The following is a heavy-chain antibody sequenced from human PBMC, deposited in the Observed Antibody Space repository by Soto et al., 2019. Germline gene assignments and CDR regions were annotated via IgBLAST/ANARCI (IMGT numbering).Heavy chain of an antibody. Sequence: VQLVQSGAEVKKPGSSVKVSCKASGGTFSRYAISWVRQAPGQGLEWMGGIIPIFGTANYAQKFQGRVTITADESTSTAYMELSSLSSEDTAVYYCAREHIVGATMWLDYWGQRTLVTVSS. CDR3: AREHIVGATMWLDY. CDR2: IIPIFGTA. CDR1: GGTFSRYA. J-gene: IGHJ4*02. D-gene: IGHD1-26*01. V-gene: IGHV1-69*01.